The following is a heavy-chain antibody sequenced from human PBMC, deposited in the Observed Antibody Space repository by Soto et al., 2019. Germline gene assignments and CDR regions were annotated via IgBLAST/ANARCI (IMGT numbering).Heavy chain of an antibody. CDR2: ISYDASNT. CDR1: GFTFSDHY. J-gene: IGHJ4*02. CDR3: ATPQRGYFDLDY. Sequence: PGGSLRLSCAASGFTFSDHYMHWVRQAPGKGLEWVAVISYDASNTYYADSVKGRFTISRDNSKNALFLQMNSLRPEDTAVYYCATPQRGYFDLDYWGQGILVTVSS. D-gene: IGHD3-9*01. V-gene: IGHV3-30-3*01.